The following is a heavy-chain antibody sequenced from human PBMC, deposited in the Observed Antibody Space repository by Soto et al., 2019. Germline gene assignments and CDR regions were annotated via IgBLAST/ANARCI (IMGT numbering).Heavy chain of an antibody. CDR1: GSSLTRSW. Sequence: GESLQPSVKGSGSSLTRSWIGWVRQMPGNALACTGIIYPADSDTSHRPSFQVQVTISADKSISTAYLQWSSLKSSDTAMYYCARLRTTVTTSRPNGMDVWGQGTTVTVSS. V-gene: IGHV5-51*01. J-gene: IGHJ6*02. CDR3: ARLRTTVTTSRPNGMDV. D-gene: IGHD4-17*01. CDR2: IYPADSDT.